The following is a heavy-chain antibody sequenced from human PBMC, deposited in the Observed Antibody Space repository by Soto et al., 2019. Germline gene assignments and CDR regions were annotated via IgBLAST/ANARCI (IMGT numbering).Heavy chain of an antibody. Sequence: EVQLLESGGGLVQPGGSLRLSCAASGFTFNTYAMNWVRQAPGKGLEWVSAISGSGGSTYYADSVKGRFTISRDNSKNTRYRQVNSLRAEDRAVYYCARGDTSSWYGGPFDCWGKGIQVTVSS. CDR1: GFTFNTYA. CDR3: ARGDTSSWYGGPFDC. D-gene: IGHD6-13*01. CDR2: ISGSGGST. J-gene: IGHJ4*02. V-gene: IGHV3-23*01.